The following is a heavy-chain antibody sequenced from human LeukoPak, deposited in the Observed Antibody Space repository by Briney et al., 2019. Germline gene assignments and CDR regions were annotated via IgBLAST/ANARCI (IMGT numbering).Heavy chain of an antibody. J-gene: IGHJ4*02. CDR2: VYDSGVT. D-gene: IGHD3/OR15-3a*01. CDR3: ARGQTVRSYEF. CDR1: GGSISSYM. V-gene: IGHV4-59*01. Sequence: PSETLSLTCTVSGGSISSYMWTWIRQTPEKGLEWMGHVYDSGVTDYNPALMSRVTISLDRSKDHFSLQVRAVTAADTAIYYCARGQTVRSYEFWGQGTLGTGSS.